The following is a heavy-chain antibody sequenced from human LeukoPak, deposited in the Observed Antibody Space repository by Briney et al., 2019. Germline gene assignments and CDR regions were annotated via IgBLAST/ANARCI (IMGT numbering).Heavy chain of an antibody. J-gene: IGHJ4*02. CDR3: ARDYGAKSDY. Sequence: PGRTLRLSRAAPATTASTDINNLFRQPPWQFLQLVSYITSNGNTIYYADSVKGRFTISSDTANTSLYLQMNSLRAEDTAVYYCARDYGAKSDYWGQGTLVTVSS. CDR2: ITSNGNTI. V-gene: IGHV3-48*03. D-gene: IGHD4/OR15-4a*01. CDR1: ATTASTDI.